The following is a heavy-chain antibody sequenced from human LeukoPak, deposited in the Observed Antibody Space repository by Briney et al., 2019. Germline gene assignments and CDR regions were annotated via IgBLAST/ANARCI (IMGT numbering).Heavy chain of an antibody. CDR3: QRLKGCTSCYAGAYYYGMDV. V-gene: IGHV5-51*01. CDR2: IYPGDSDT. CDR1: GYSFTSYW. D-gene: IGHD2-2*01. Sequence: GESLKISCKGSGYSFTSYWIGWVRQMPGKGLDWMGIIYPGDSDTRYSPSFQGQVTISADKSISTAYLQWSSLKASDTAMYYCQRLKGCTSCYAGAYYYGMDVWGQGTTVTVSS. J-gene: IGHJ6*02.